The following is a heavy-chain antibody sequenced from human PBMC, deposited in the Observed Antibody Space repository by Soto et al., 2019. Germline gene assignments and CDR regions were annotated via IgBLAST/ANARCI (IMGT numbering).Heavy chain of an antibody. V-gene: IGHV4-59*01. J-gene: IGHJ6*02. D-gene: IGHD3-16*01. Sequence: WTWIRQPPGKGLEWIGYIYYSRSTNYNPSLKSRVTISVDTSKNQFSLKLSSVTAADTAVYYCARDNMRARDGMDVWGQGTTVTVSS. CDR2: IYYSRST. CDR3: ARDNMRARDGMDV.